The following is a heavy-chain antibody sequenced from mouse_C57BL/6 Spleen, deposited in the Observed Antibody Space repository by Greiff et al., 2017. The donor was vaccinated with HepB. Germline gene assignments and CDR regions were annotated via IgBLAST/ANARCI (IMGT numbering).Heavy chain of an antibody. Sequence: QVQLQQSGAELVKPGASVKLSCKASGYTFTSYWMHWVKQRPGQGLEWIGMIHPNSGSTNYNEKFKSKATLTVDKSSSTAYMQLSSLTSEDSAVYYCARSQVLRSYWYFDVWGTGTTVTVSS. D-gene: IGHD1-1*01. CDR2: IHPNSGST. J-gene: IGHJ1*03. V-gene: IGHV1-64*01. CDR1: GYTFTSYW. CDR3: ARSQVLRSYWYFDV.